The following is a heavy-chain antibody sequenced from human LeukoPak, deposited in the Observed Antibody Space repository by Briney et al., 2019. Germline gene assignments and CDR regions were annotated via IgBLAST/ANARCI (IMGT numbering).Heavy chain of an antibody. CDR3: AGEVVAAIS. CDR2: FDPEDGET. CDR1: GYTFSSHG. V-gene: IGHV1-24*01. J-gene: IGHJ4*02. D-gene: IGHD2-15*01. Sequence: GASVKASCKASGYTFSSHGNIWVRQAPGQGLEWMGGFDPEDGETIYAQKFQGRVTMTEDTSTDTAYMELSSLRSEDTAVYYCAGEVVAAISWGQGTLVTVSS.